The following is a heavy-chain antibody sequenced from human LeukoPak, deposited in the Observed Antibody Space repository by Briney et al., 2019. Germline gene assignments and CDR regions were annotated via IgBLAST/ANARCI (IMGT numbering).Heavy chain of an antibody. J-gene: IGHJ4*02. CDR1: GGSFSGYY. CDR2: INHSGST. V-gene: IGHV4-34*01. CDR3: ARGRHYGSGSYYNY. D-gene: IGHD3-10*01. Sequence: SETLSLTCAVYGGSFSGYYWSWIRQPPGKGLEWIGEINHSGSTNYNPSLKSRVTISVDTSKNQFSLKLSSVTAADTAVYYCARGRHYGSGSYYNYWGLGTLVTVSS.